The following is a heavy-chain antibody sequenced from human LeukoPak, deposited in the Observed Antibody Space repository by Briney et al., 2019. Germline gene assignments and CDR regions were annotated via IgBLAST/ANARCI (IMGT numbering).Heavy chain of an antibody. J-gene: IGHJ4*02. V-gene: IGHV3-9*01. CDR1: GFTFDDYA. CDR2: ISWNSGSI. Sequence: PGGSLRLSCAASGFTFDDYAMHWVRQAPGKGLEWVSGISWNSGSIGYADSVKGRFTISRDNAKNSLYLQMNSLRAEDTALYYCAKEAVPAAIDVWGQGTLVTVSS. CDR3: AKEAVPAAIDV. D-gene: IGHD2-2*02.